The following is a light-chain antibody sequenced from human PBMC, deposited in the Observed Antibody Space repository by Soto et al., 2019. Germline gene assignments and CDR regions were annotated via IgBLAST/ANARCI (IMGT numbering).Light chain of an antibody. CDR2: DVS. J-gene: IGLJ1*01. V-gene: IGLV2-14*03. CDR1: SSEIGGYNF. CDR3: NSYITVSTYV. Sequence: QSALTQPASVSGSTGQSITISCTGTSSEIGGYNFVSWYQHHPGKAPKLLIHDVSNRPSGVSSRVSGSKSGNTASLTISGLQAEDEADYYCNSYITVSTYVFGSGTKLTVL.